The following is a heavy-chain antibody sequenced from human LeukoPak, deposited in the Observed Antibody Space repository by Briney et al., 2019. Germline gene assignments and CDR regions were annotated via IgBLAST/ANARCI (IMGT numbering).Heavy chain of an antibody. Sequence: GASVKVSCKASGYTFTGYYMHWVRQAPGQGLEWMGWINPNSGGTNYAQKFQGRVTMTRDTSISTVYMELSRLRSDDTAVYYCARSNTSGYYPPTLRYWGQGTLVTVSS. V-gene: IGHV1-2*02. CDR1: GYTFTGYY. J-gene: IGHJ4*02. CDR3: ARSNTSGYYPPTLRY. D-gene: IGHD3-22*01. CDR2: INPNSGGT.